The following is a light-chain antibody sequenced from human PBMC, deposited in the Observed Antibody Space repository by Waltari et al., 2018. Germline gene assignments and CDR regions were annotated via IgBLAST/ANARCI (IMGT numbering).Light chain of an antibody. CDR1: QCVSRV. CDR3: QHYVRLPVT. J-gene: IGKJ1*01. CDR2: GAS. Sequence: EIVLTQSPGTLSLSPGERATLSCRASQCVSRVLAWYQQKPGQAPRLLIYGASNRATGIPDRFSGSGSGTDFSLTISRLEPEDFAVYYCQHYVRLPVTFGQGTKVEIK. V-gene: IGKV3-20*01.